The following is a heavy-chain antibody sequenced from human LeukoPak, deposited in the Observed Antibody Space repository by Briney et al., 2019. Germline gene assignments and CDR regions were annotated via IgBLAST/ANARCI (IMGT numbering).Heavy chain of an antibody. J-gene: IGHJ3*01. D-gene: IGHD6-19*01. CDR3: ARDGVAGSSDAFDF. CDR1: GYTFTDYY. CDR2: INPNSGGP. V-gene: IGHV1-2*02. Sequence: ASVKVSCKASGYTFTDYYIHWVRQAPGQGLEWMGYINPNSGGPHYSQKFQGRVTMTGDTSISTAYTDLSRLTYDDTAVYYCARDGVAGSSDAFDFWGQGTMATVSS.